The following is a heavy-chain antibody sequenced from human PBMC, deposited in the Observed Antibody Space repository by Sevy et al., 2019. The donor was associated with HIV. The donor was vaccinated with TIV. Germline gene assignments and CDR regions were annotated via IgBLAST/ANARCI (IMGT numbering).Heavy chain of an antibody. V-gene: IGHV3-53*01. D-gene: IGHD3-22*01. J-gene: IGHJ3*02. CDR2: IYSGDST. Sequence: GGSLRLSCAASGFSVSNSYMSWVRQAPGKGLQWVSVIYSGDSTYYTDSVKGRFTISRDNSKNTLYLQMNSLRDEDTAVYYCARLSVYYYDSSGYYTTGHAFDIWGQGTMVTVSS. CDR1: GFSVSNSY. CDR3: ARLSVYYYDSSGYYTTGHAFDI.